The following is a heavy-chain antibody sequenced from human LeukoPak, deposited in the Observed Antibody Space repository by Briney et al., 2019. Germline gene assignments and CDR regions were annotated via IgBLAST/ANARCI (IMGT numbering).Heavy chain of an antibody. Sequence: GGSLRLSCAASGFTFRSYAVHWVRQPPGKGLEWVAVISSDGNTQFYADSVKGRFTISRDNAKNSLYLQMNSLRAEDTAVYYCARDRDSSGYYYGGLDYWGQGTLVTVSS. CDR3: ARDRDSSGYYYGGLDY. CDR1: GFTFRSYA. V-gene: IGHV3-30-3*01. D-gene: IGHD3-22*01. J-gene: IGHJ4*02. CDR2: ISSDGNTQ.